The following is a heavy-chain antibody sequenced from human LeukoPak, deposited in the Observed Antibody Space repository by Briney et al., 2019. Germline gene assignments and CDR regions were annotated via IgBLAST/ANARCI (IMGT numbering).Heavy chain of an antibody. Sequence: QTGGSLRLSCAASGFTFSSYSMNWVRQAPGKGLEWVSYISSSSSTIYYADSVKGRFTISRDNAKNSLYLQMNSLRAEDTAVYYCARDIEAAGLFLDYWGQGTLVTVSS. CDR2: ISSSSSTI. CDR3: ARDIEAAGLFLDY. V-gene: IGHV3-48*01. CDR1: GFTFSSYS. D-gene: IGHD6-13*01. J-gene: IGHJ4*02.